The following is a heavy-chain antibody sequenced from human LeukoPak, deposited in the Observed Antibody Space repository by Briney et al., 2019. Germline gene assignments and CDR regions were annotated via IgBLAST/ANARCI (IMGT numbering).Heavy chain of an antibody. CDR1: GFTISSYA. D-gene: IGHD2-2*01. CDR2: VSGRGGST. Sequence: GGSLRLSCAASGFTISSYAMSWVRQAPGKGLEWVSGVSGRGGSTYYTDSVKGRFTISRDNSNNTLYLQMNSLRAEDTAVYYCARPYCSSTSCHDAFDIWGQGTMVTVSS. CDR3: ARPYCSSTSCHDAFDI. J-gene: IGHJ3*02. V-gene: IGHV3-23*01.